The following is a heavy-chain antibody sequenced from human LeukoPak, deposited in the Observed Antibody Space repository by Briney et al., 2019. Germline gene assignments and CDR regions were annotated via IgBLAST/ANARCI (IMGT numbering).Heavy chain of an antibody. CDR3: ATNYTAVSAFDS. V-gene: IGHV4-61*09. J-gene: IGHJ4*02. D-gene: IGHD6-19*01. CDR2: IQTSGST. CDR1: GGSISSGSYY. Sequence: SETLSLTCTVSGGSISSGSYYWSWIRQPAGKGLEWIGHIQTSGSTKYNPSLKSRVTMSIDTSKNQFSLNLYSVTAADTAVYYCATNYTAVSAFDSWGQGTLVTVSS.